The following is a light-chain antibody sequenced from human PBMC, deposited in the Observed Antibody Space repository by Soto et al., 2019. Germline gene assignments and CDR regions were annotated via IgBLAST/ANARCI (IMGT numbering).Light chain of an antibody. CDR2: AAS. CDR1: QSISSY. CDR3: QQSYSTPLT. V-gene: IGKV1-39*01. J-gene: IGKJ4*01. Sequence: DIQMTQSPSSLSASVGDRVTITCRTSQSISSYLNWYQQKPGKAPKLLIYAASSLQSGVPSRFSGSGSGTDFTLTISSLQPEEFATYYWQQSYSTPLTFGGGTKVEIK.